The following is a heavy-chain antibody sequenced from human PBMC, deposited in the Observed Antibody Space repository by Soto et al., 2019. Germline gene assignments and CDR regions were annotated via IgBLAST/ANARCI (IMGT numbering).Heavy chain of an antibody. CDR3: ARERTSKGGMDV. Sequence: XGSLRLSCAASGFTFSNDWMNWVRQGPGKGLEWVSRIISGGSRVSYADSVKGRFTIARDNAKNTLYLEMHSLTAEDTAVYYCARERTSKGGMDVWGQGTTVTVS. V-gene: IGHV3-74*01. CDR1: GFTFSNDW. J-gene: IGHJ6*02. CDR2: IISGGSRV.